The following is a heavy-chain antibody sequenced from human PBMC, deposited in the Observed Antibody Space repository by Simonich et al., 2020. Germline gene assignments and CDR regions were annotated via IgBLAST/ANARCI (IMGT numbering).Heavy chain of an antibody. D-gene: IGHD2-15*01. Sequence: QVQLVQSGAEVKKPGASVKVSCKASGYTFTSYGISWVRQAPGQGLEWMGWFIAYNGKTNNAQKLQCRVTMTTDTSTSTAYMELRSLRSDDTAVYYCARASRGTWWYYYFDYWGQGTLVTVSS. J-gene: IGHJ4*02. CDR3: ARASRGTWWYYYFDY. CDR1: GYTFTSYG. CDR2: FIAYNGKT. V-gene: IGHV1-18*01.